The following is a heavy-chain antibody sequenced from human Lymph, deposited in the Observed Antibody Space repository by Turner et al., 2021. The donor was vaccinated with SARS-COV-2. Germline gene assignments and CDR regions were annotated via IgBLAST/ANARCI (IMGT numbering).Heavy chain of an antibody. Sequence: EVQLVETGGGWIQPGGSLRLSCAASGFTVSSNYMSWVRQAPGKGLEWVSVIYIGGTTYYADSVKGRFTISRDNSKNTLYLQMNSLRAEDTAVYYCARDLGPLAFDIWGQGTMVTVSS. CDR3: ARDLGPLAFDI. CDR2: IYIGGTT. V-gene: IGHV3-53*02. J-gene: IGHJ3*02. CDR1: GFTVSSNY.